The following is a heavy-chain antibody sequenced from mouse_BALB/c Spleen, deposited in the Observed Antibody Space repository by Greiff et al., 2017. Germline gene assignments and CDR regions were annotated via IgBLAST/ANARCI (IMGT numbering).Heavy chain of an antibody. J-gene: IGHJ1*01. V-gene: IGHV1S56*01. Sequence: QVQLQQSGPELVKPGASVRISCKASGYTFTSYYIHWVKQRPGQGLEWIGWIYPGNVNTKYNEKFKGKATLTADKSSSTAYMQLSSLTSEDSAVYFCARSNYDGYWYFDVWGAGTTVTVSS. CDR3: ARSNYDGYWYFDV. CDR2: IYPGNVNT. CDR1: GYTFTSYY. D-gene: IGHD2-3*01.